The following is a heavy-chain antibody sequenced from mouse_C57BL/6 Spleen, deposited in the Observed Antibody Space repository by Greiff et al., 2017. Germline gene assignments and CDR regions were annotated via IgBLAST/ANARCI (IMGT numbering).Heavy chain of an antibody. CDR1: GFSLTSYA. D-gene: IGHD1-1*01. J-gene: IGHJ3*01. Sequence: QVQLQQSGPGLVAPSQSLSITCTVSGFSLTSYAISWVRQPPGKGLEWLGVIWTGGGTNYNSALKSRLSISKDNSKSQVFLKMNSLQTDDTARYYCARNWAYGSREAWFAYWGQGTLVTVSA. V-gene: IGHV2-9-1*01. CDR3: ARNWAYGSREAWFAY. CDR2: IWTGGGT.